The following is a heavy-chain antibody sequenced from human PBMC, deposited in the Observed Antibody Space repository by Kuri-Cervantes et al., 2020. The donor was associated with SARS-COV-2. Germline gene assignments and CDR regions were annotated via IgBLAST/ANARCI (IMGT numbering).Heavy chain of an antibody. CDR1: GYTFTSYG. Sequence: ASVKVSCKASGYTFTSYGISWVRQAPGQGLEWMGWISAYNGNTNYAQKLQGRVTMTTDTSTSTAYMELRSLRSDDTAVYYCARGDIHLGYCSSTSCYYMDVWGKGTTVTVSS. J-gene: IGHJ6*03. CDR3: ARGDIHLGYCSSTSCYYMDV. D-gene: IGHD2-2*01. V-gene: IGHV1-18*01. CDR2: ISAYNGNT.